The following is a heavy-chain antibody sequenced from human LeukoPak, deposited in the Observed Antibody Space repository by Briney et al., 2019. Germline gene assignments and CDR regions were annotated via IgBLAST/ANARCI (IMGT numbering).Heavy chain of an antibody. CDR1: GYTFTSYD. CDR2: MNPNSGNT. CDR3: ARVILWFGHDWFDP. J-gene: IGHJ5*02. D-gene: IGHD3-10*01. V-gene: IGHV1-8*01. Sequence: AASVKVSCKASGYTFTSYDINWVRQATGQGLEWMGWMNPNSGNTGYAQKFQGRVTMTRNTSISTAYMELSSLRSEDTAVYYCARVILWFGHDWFDPWGQGTLVTVSS.